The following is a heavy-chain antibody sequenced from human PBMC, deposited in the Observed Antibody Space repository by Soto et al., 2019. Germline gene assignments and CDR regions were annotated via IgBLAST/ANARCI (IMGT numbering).Heavy chain of an antibody. CDR3: ERCDSSSYDFDY. V-gene: IGHV1-8*01. D-gene: IGHD6-13*01. CDR2: MNPNSGNT. CDR1: GYTFTRYD. Sequence: VASVKVSCKASGYTFTRYDINWVRQATGQGLEWMGWMNPNSGNTGYAQKFQGRVTMTRNTSISTAYIELSSLRSEETAVYYCERCDSSSYDFDYWGQGTLVTVSS. J-gene: IGHJ4*02.